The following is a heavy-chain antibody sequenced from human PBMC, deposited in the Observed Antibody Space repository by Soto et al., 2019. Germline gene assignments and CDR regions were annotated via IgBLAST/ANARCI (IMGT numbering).Heavy chain of an antibody. D-gene: IGHD2-2*01. V-gene: IGHV3-23*01. CDR3: AKDSIVVVPQSYMDV. CDR1: GFTFSSYA. CDR2: ISGSGGST. Sequence: PGGSLRLSCAASGFTFSSYAMSWVRQAPGKGLKWVSAISGSGGSTYYADSVKGRFTISRDNSKNTLYLQINSLRAEDTAVYYCAKDSIVVVPQSYMDVWGKGTTVTVSS. J-gene: IGHJ6*03.